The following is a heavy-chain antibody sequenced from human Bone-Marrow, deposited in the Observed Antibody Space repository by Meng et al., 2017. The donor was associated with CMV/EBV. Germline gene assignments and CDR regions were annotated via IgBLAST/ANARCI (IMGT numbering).Heavy chain of an antibody. V-gene: IGHV2-5*01. CDR3: ARLQDLGYCSSTSCYTVFDY. J-gene: IGHJ4*02. D-gene: IGHD2-2*02. CDR1: TSGVG. Sequence: TSGVGVDWNRQPPGKALEWLALIYWNDDKRYSPSLKSRLTITKDTSKNQVVLTMTNMDPVDTATYYCARLQDLGYCSSTSCYTVFDYWGQGTLVTVSS. CDR2: IYWNDDK.